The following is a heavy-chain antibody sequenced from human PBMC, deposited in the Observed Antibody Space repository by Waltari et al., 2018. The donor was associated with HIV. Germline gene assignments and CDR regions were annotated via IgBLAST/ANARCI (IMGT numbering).Heavy chain of an antibody. J-gene: IGHJ4*02. CDR3: ARHSRELPMYYFDY. CDR2: INHSGST. V-gene: IGHV4-34*01. CDR1: GGSFSGYY. Sequence: QVQLQQWGAGLLKPSETLSLTCAVYGGSFSGYYWSWIRQPPGKGLEWIGEINHSGSTNYNPSLKSRVTISVDTSKNQFSLKLSSVTAADTAVYYCARHSRELPMYYFDYWGQGTLVTVSS. D-gene: IGHD1-26*01.